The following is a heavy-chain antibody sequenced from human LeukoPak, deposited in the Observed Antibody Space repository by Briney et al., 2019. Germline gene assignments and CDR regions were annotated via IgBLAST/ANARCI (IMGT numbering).Heavy chain of an antibody. CDR3: ARVTVYVVTAPPWFDP. J-gene: IGHJ5*02. Sequence: SETLSLTCAVYGGSFSGYYWSWIRQPPGNGLEWIGEINHSGSTNYNPSLKSRVTISVDTSKNQFSLKLSSVTAADTAVYYCARVTVYVVTAPPWFDPWGQGTLVTVSS. V-gene: IGHV4-34*01. CDR2: INHSGST. CDR1: GGSFSGYY. D-gene: IGHD2-21*02.